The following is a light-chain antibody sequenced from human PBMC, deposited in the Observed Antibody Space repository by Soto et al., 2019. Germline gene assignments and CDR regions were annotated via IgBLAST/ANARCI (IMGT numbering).Light chain of an antibody. CDR3: CSYADTNTRV. CDR2: EVN. J-gene: IGLJ3*02. CDR1: SSDVGNYNL. Sequence: QSALTQPASVSGSPGQSITISCTGTSSDVGNYNLVSWYQQHPGKATKLMIYEVNKRPSGVSNRFSGSKSGNTASLTISGLQTEDEADYYCCSYADTNTRVFGGGTKLTVL. V-gene: IGLV2-23*02.